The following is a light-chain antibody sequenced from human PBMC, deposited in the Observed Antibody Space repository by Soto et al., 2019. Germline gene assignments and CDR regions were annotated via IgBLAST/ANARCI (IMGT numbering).Light chain of an antibody. CDR2: WAS. Sequence: DIVMTQSQDSLAMSLGERATINCKSSQSVFYSSNNKNYLAWYQPKPGQPPKLLINWASTRESGVPDRCSGSGSGTDFTLTISSLQAADVAVYYCQQYFITPFTFGPGTKVHLK. J-gene: IGKJ3*01. CDR1: QSVFYSSNNKNY. CDR3: QQYFITPFT. V-gene: IGKV4-1*01.